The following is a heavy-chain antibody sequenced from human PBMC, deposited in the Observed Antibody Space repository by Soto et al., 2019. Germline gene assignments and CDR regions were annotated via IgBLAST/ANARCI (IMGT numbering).Heavy chain of an antibody. V-gene: IGHV4-59*01. Sequence: SETLSLTCTVSGGSISSYYWSWIRQPPGKGLEWIGYIYYSGSTNYNPSLKSRVTISVDTSKNQFSLKLSSVTAADTAVYYCARGDYGDYAGWVFDYWGQGTLVTVSS. D-gene: IGHD4-17*01. J-gene: IGHJ4*02. CDR1: GGSISSYY. CDR2: IYYSGST. CDR3: ARGDYGDYAGWVFDY.